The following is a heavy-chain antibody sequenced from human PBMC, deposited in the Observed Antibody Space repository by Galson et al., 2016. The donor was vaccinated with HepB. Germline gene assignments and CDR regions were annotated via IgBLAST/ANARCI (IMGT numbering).Heavy chain of an antibody. V-gene: IGHV3-23*01. CDR1: GFTFTNYA. CDR2: ISNSGVST. CDR3: AKTLSSGTHWYFDL. D-gene: IGHD3-10*01. J-gene: IGHJ2*01. Sequence: SLRLSCAASGFTFTNYALGWVRQAPGKGLEWVSGISNSGVSTFYSDSVKGRFTISRDNSKNTVDLQVSSLRAEDTAIYYCAKTLSSGTHWYFDLWGRGTPVTVSS.